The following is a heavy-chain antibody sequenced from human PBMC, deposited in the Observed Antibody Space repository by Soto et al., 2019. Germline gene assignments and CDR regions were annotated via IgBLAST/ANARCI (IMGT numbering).Heavy chain of an antibody. J-gene: IGHJ4*02. CDR1: GYTFTSYA. D-gene: IGHD3-22*01. V-gene: IGHV1-2*04. CDR2: INPNNGGT. Sequence: ASVKVSCKASGYTFTSYAMNWVRQAPGQGLEWMGWINPNNGGTNYAQKFQGWVTMTRDTSISTAYMELSRLRSDDMAVYYCARDRNRRYYDDSSGYYGNYNFDYWGQGTLVTVSS. CDR3: ARDRNRRYYDDSSGYYGNYNFDY.